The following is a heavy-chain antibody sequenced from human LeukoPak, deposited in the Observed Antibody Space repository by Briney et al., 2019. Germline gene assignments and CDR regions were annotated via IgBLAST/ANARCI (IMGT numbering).Heavy chain of an antibody. CDR3: AKDRPPGGFTIFGVVIPDAFDI. CDR1: GFTFSSYS. CDR2: ISISGTTI. V-gene: IGHV3-48*01. J-gene: IGHJ3*02. D-gene: IGHD3-3*01. Sequence: GGSLRLSCAASGFTFSSYSMNWVRQAPGKGLEWISFISISGTTISYAESVKGRFTISRDNSKNTLYLQMNSLRAEDTAVYYCAKDRPPGGFTIFGVVIPDAFDIWGQGTMVTVSS.